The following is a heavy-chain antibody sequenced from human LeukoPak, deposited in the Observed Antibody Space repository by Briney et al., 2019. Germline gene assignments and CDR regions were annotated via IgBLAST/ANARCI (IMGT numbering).Heavy chain of an antibody. J-gene: IGHJ5*02. CDR3: ARDRDSNDYQRFEP. CDR1: GFTFSSYW. CDR2: IKQDGSEK. Sequence: GGSLRLSCAASGFTFSSYWMSWVRQAPGKGLEGVANIKQDGSEKYYVDSVKGRFTISRDNAKTSLYLQMNSLRAEDTAVYYCARDRDSNDYQRFEPWGQGTLVIVSS. V-gene: IGHV3-7*01. D-gene: IGHD3-22*01.